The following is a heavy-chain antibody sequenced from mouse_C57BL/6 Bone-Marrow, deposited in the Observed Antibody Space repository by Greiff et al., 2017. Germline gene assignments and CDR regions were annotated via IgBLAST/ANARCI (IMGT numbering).Heavy chain of an antibody. D-gene: IGHD2-1*01. CDR3: ARNSRSSMMDY. J-gene: IGHJ4*01. CDR1: GFSLTSDG. Sequence: QVQLQQSGPGLVQPSQSLSITCTVSGFSLTSDGVHWVRQSPGQGLEWLGVIWRGGSTDYNAAFISILSISTDNSKSHVFFTMNSLQADDTAIYYCARNSRSSMMDYWGQGTSVTVSS. V-gene: IGHV2-2*01. CDR2: IWRGGST.